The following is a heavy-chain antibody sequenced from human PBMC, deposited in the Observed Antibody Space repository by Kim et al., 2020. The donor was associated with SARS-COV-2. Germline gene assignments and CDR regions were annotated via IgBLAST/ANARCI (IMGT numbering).Heavy chain of an antibody. CDR1: GFTFSSYA. D-gene: IGHD6-19*01. Sequence: GGSLRLSCAASGFTFSSYAMHWVRQAPGKGLEWVAVISYDGSNKYYADSVKGRFTISRDNSKNTLYLQMNSLRAEDTAVYYCARDLVPGYSSGWWSPRWGQGTLVTVSS. CDR3: ARDLVPGYSSGWWSPR. V-gene: IGHV3-30*04. CDR2: ISYDGSNK. J-gene: IGHJ4*02.